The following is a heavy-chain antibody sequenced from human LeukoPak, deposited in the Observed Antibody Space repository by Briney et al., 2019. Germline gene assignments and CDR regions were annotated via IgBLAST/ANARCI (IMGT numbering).Heavy chain of an antibody. CDR1: GFTFSSYW. CDR2: INSDGSST. D-gene: IGHD6-19*01. CDR3: ARGNLRDLAVALEFVD. Sequence: GGSLRLSCAASGFTFSSYWMHWVRQAPGKGLVWVSRINSDGSSTSYADSVKGRFTISRDNAKNTLYLQMNSLRAEDTAVYYCARGNLRDLAVALEFVDWGQGTLVTVSS. V-gene: IGHV3-74*01. J-gene: IGHJ4*02.